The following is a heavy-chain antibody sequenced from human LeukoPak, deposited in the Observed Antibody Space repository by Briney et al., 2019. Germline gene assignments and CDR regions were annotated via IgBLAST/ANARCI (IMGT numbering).Heavy chain of an antibody. V-gene: IGHV3-7*05. CDR3: ARADYGDYGAY. D-gene: IGHD4-17*01. J-gene: IGHJ4*02. CDR1: GFTFSDYH. Sequence: GGSLRLSCAASGFTFSDYHMGWVRQAPGKGLEWVANIKQDGSEKYYVDSVKGRFTISRDDAKNSLYLQMNSLRAEDTAVYYCARADYGDYGAYWGQGTLVTVSS. CDR2: IKQDGSEK.